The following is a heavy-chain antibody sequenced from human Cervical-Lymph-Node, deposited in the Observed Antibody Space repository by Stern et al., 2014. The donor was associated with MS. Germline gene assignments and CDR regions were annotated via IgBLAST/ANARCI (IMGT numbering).Heavy chain of an antibody. D-gene: IGHD3-22*01. CDR1: GFTFNKYA. V-gene: IGHV3-23*04. Sequence: EDQLVESGGDLVQPGGSLRLSCAASGFTFNKYAMNWVRQAPGQGLEWVSTISGSGGSIYYADSVKGRFTISRDNSENTLYLQMHSLRAEDTAIYYCAKQYFDSSGYSYYYGMDVWGQGTTVTVSS. CDR2: ISGSGGSI. CDR3: AKQYFDSSGYSYYYGMDV. J-gene: IGHJ6*02.